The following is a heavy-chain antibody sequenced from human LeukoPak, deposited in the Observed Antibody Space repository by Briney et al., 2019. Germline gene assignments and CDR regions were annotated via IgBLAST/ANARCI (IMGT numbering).Heavy chain of an antibody. Sequence: SETLSLTCTVSGGSISSSSYYWGWIRQPPGKGLEWIGSIYYSGSTYYNPSLKSRVTISVDTSKNQFSLKLSSVTAADTAVYYCARVKYYYDSSGYSQLLDFDYWGQGTLVTVSS. V-gene: IGHV4-39*07. CDR3: ARVKYYYDSSGYSQLLDFDY. CDR2: IYYSGST. CDR1: GGSISSSSYY. J-gene: IGHJ4*02. D-gene: IGHD3-22*01.